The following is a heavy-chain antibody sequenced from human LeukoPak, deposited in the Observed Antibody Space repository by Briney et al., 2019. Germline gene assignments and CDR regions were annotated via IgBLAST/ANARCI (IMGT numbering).Heavy chain of an antibody. CDR1: GFTFSNAW. CDR2: IKSKTDGGTT. CDR3: NTLDSGNVYWDLPYYYYYYMDV. Sequence: GGSLRLSCAASGFTFSNAWMSWVRQAPGKGLEWVGRIKSKTDGGTTDYAAPAKGRFTMSRDDSKNTLYLQMNSLKTEDTAVYYCNTLDSGNVYWDLPYYYYYYMDVWGKGTTVTVSS. J-gene: IGHJ6*03. V-gene: IGHV3-15*01. D-gene: IGHD1-26*01.